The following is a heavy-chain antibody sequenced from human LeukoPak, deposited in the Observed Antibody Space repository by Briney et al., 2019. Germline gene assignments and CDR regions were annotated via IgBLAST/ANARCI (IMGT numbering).Heavy chain of an antibody. V-gene: IGHV3-21*04. CDR3: ASTGWLLKEGWAFDI. J-gene: IGHJ3*02. Sequence: PGGSLRLSCAASGFTFSSYSMNWVRQAPGKGLEWVSSISSSSSYIYYADSVKGRFTISRDDSKNTLYLQMNSLRAEDTAVYYCASTGWLLKEGWAFDIWGQGTMVTVSS. CDR2: ISSSSSYI. CDR1: GFTFSSYS. D-gene: IGHD5-12*01.